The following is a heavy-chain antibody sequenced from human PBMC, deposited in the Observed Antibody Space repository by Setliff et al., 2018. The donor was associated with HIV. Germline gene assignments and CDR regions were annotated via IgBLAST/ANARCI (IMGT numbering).Heavy chain of an antibody. J-gene: IGHJ6*02. V-gene: IGHV3-48*03. Sequence: GGSLRLSCAASGFTFRNYKFNWVRQAPGRGLEWVSSISIGSGGAIDYADSVQGRFTISRDNSKNSLYLQMNSLRVEDTAVYFCARDYLYYNLYNGSPVYGMDVWGQGTTVTVSS. CDR2: ISIGSGGAI. CDR3: ARDYLYYNLYNGSPVYGMDV. D-gene: IGHD3-3*01. CDR1: GFTFRNYK.